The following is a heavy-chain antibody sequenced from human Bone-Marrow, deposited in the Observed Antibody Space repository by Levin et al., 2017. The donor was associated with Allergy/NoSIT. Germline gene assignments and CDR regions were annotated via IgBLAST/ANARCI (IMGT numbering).Heavy chain of an antibody. CDR3: ARGRGFYGSGTDFAGYYYGLDV. D-gene: IGHD3-10*01. J-gene: IGHJ6*02. CDR1: GGTFSSFG. Sequence: PGGSLRLSCKASGGTFSSFGISWMRQAPGQGLEWMGGIIPLFGKTNDAQKFQGRITITADESTSTAYMELTSLRPEDTAVYYCARGRGFYGSGTDFAGYYYGLDVWGQGTTVTVSS. CDR2: IIPLFGKT. V-gene: IGHV1-69*01.